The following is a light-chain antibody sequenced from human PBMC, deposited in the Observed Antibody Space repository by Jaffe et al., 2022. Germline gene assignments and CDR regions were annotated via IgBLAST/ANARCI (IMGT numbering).Light chain of an antibody. J-gene: IGKJ4*01. Sequence: DIQMTQSPSTLSASVGDRVTITCRASQSISHWLAWYQQKPGKAPKLLIYKASSLESGVPSRFSGSGSGTEFTLTISSLQPDDFATYYCQQYNNYFLTFGGGTKVEIK. CDR1: QSISHW. CDR3: QQYNNYFLT. V-gene: IGKV1-5*03. CDR2: KAS.